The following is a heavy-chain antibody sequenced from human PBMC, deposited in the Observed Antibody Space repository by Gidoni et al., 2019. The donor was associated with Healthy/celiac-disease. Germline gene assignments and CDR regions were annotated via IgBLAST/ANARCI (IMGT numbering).Heavy chain of an antibody. Sequence: QLQLQESGPGLVKPSETLSLTCTVSGGSISSSSYYWGWIRQPPGKGLEWIGSIYYRGSTYYNPSLKSRVTISVDTSKNQFSLKLSSVTAADTAVYYCARNPSIVGANRGFDYWGQGTLVTVSS. V-gene: IGHV4-39*01. CDR1: GGSISSSSYY. CDR2: IYYRGST. D-gene: IGHD1-26*01. J-gene: IGHJ4*02. CDR3: ARNPSIVGANRGFDY.